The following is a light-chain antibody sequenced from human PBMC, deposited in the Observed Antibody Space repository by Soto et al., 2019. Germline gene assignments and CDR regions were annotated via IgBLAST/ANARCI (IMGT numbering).Light chain of an antibody. CDR3: QQYNSYWT. V-gene: IGKV3-11*01. CDR1: QSISSY. CDR2: DAS. J-gene: IGKJ1*01. Sequence: EIVLTQSPDTLSLSPGYRATLSCRASQSISSYLAWYQQKPGQSPRLLIYDASNRATGIPARFSGSGSGTEFTLTISSLQPDDFATYYCQQYNSYWTFGQGTTGDNK.